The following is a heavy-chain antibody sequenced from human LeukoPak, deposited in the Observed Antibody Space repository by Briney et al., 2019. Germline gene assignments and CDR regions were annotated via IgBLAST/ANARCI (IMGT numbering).Heavy chain of an antibody. J-gene: IGHJ4*02. CDR1: GFTFSSYG. V-gene: IGHV3-30*02. CDR2: IGFDGRDV. CDR3: VKEIH. Sequence: GGSLRLSCAASGFTFSSYGMNWVRQAPGKGLEWIGYIGFDGRDVYYADSVKGRFTLSRDKAEKTLYLEMTSLRAEDTAVYYWVKEIHRGQGTLVIVSS.